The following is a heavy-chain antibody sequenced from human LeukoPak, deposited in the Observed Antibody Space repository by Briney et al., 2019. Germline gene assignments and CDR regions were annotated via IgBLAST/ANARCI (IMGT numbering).Heavy chain of an antibody. CDR2: INSDGSYA. D-gene: IGHD3-9*01. J-gene: IGHJ4*02. CDR1: GFIFSSYW. V-gene: IGHV3-74*01. Sequence: GGSLSLSRAASGFIFSSYWMHWVRQAPARGLVCVSGINSDGSYASYADSVKGRITIFRDNAKNSLYLQMINLRAEDTAVYYCARDNYDVLTDYNIAYWGQGTLVTVSS. CDR3: ARDNYDVLTDYNIAY.